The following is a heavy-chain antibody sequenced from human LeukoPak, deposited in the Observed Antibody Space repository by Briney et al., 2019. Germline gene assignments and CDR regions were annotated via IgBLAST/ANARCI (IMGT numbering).Heavy chain of an antibody. CDR3: ARDDILTGYPFDY. V-gene: IGHV4-34*01. CDR1: GGSISSYY. J-gene: IGHJ4*02. Sequence: KTSETLSLTCTVSGGSISSYYWSWIRQPPGKGLEWIGEINHSGSTNYNPSLKSRVTISVDTSKNQFSLKLSSVTAADTAVYYCARDDILTGYPFDYWGQGTLVTVSS. CDR2: INHSGST. D-gene: IGHD3-9*01.